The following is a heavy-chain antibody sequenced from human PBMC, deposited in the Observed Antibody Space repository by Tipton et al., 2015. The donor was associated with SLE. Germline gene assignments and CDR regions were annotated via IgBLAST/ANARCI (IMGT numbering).Heavy chain of an antibody. J-gene: IGHJ4*02. CDR1: GGSISSADYY. Sequence: TLSLTCTVSGGSISSADYYWSWIRQPAGKGLEWIGNIYTSESTNYNPSLKSRVTISVDTSKNQFSLKLTSVTAADTAVYYCAREQWLVLWGYFDYWGQGSLVTVSS. CDR3: AREQWLVLWGYFDY. D-gene: IGHD6-19*01. CDR2: IYTSEST. V-gene: IGHV4-61*09.